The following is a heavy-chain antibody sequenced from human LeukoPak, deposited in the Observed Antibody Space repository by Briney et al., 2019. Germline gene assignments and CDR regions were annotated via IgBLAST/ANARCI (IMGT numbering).Heavy chain of an antibody. V-gene: IGHV3-66*02. J-gene: IGHJ3*02. CDR1: GFTVSSNY. CDR3: ARATEGAFDS. Sequence: GGSLRLSCAASGFTVSSNYMRWVRPAPGKGLEWVSVIYSGGSTYYADSVKGRFTISRDNSKNTLYLQMNSLRAEETAVYYCARATEGAFDSWGQGTMVTVSS. CDR2: IYSGGST.